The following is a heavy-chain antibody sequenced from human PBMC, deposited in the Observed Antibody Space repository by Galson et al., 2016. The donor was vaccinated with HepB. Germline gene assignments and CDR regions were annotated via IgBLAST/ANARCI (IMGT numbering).Heavy chain of an antibody. V-gene: IGHV1-2*02. J-gene: IGHJ3*01. Sequence: SVKVSCKASGYSLSDYNLHWVRQAPGQGLEWMGWINPDTGASNCTQRFQGRVFMASDTSISTAYLELRSLRSGDTATYYCAREGYIVVPVSADDAFDLWGQGTMVTV. D-gene: IGHD5/OR15-5a*01. CDR2: INPDTGAS. CDR1: GYSLSDYN. CDR3: AREGYIVVPVSADDAFDL.